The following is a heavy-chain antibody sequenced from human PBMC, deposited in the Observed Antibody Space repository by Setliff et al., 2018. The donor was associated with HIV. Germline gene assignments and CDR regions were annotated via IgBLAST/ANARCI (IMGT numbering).Heavy chain of an antibody. CDR2: ISYSGST. J-gene: IGHJ6*03. Sequence: PSETLSLTCTVAGGAISSYYWSWIRQPPGKGMEWIGYISYSGSTNYNPALKSRVTISVDTSKNQFSLKLSSVTAADTAVYYCARGIGIFGVVYYYYYMDVWGKGTTVTVSS. V-gene: IGHV4-59*01. CDR1: GGAISSYY. CDR3: ARGIGIFGVVYYYYYMDV. D-gene: IGHD3-3*01.